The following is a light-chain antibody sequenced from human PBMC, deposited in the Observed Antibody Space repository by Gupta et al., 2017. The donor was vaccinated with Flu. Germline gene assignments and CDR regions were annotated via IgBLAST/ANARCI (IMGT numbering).Light chain of an antibody. V-gene: IGLV2-23*02. CDR3: FSYANSAGGL. Sequence: QSALTQPASASGSPGQSVSISCTGNTVNVGNYPFVSWYQHHSAKAPQLIVYGVNNRPTGVSNRFSGSKSGNTASLTISGLQADDEANYYCFSYANSAGGLFGGGTTLTVL. CDR2: GVN. J-gene: IGLJ3*02. CDR1: TVNVGNYPF.